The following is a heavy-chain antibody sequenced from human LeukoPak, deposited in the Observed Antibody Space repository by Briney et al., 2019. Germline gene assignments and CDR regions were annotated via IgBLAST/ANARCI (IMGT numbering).Heavy chain of an antibody. CDR3: ARDSTGSYDFWSGYSKYYYYYYMDV. D-gene: IGHD3-3*01. V-gene: IGHV1-18*01. CDR1: GYTVTSYG. Sequence: GASVKVSCKASGYTVTSYGISWVRQAPGQGLKWMGWISAYNGNTNYAQKLQGRVTMTTDTSTSTAYMELRSLRSDDTAVYYCARDSTGSYDFWSGYSKYYYYYYMDVWGKGTTVTVSS. J-gene: IGHJ6*03. CDR2: ISAYNGNT.